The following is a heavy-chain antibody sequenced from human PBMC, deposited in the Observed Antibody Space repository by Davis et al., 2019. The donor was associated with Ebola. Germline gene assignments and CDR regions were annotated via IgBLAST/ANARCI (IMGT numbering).Heavy chain of an antibody. V-gene: IGHV1-18*04. CDR1: GYTFTHYG. CDR2: INPHNGNT. D-gene: IGHD1-1*01. Sequence: AASVKVSCKTSGYTFTHYGITWVRQAPGQGLEWMGWINPHNGNTNYAQNVQGRVTMTTDTATSTAYMEVVSLRSDDTAVYFCARAQFPTTSDHWGQGTLVTVSS. CDR3: ARAQFPTTSDH. J-gene: IGHJ4*02.